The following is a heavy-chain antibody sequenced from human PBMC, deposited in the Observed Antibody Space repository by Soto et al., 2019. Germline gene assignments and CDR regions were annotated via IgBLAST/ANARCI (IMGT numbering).Heavy chain of an antibody. D-gene: IGHD3-3*01. J-gene: IGHJ4*02. CDR1: GYTFTSYY. V-gene: IGHV1-24*01. Sequence: GASVKVSCKASGYTFTSYYISWVRQAPGKGLEWMGGFDPEDGETIYAQKFQGRVTMTEDTSTDTAYMELSSLRSEDTAVYYCATSTYYDFWSSKGWGQGTLVTVSS. CDR3: ATSTYYDFWSSKG. CDR2: FDPEDGET.